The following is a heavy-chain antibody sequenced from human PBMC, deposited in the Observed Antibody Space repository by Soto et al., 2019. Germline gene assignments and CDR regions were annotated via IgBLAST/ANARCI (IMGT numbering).Heavy chain of an antibody. Sequence: SQTLSLTCVISGDSVPSNIAGWNWIRQTPSRDLEWLGRTYYRSKWYFNYAVSVESRITINPDTSKNQFSLQLSSVTPDDTAVYYCARGSWDDVSGHYYMDVWGKGTTVTVSS. V-gene: IGHV6-1*01. CDR2: TYYRSKWYF. J-gene: IGHJ6*03. CDR3: ARGSWDDVSGHYYMDV. CDR1: GDSVPSNIAG. D-gene: IGHD1-1*01.